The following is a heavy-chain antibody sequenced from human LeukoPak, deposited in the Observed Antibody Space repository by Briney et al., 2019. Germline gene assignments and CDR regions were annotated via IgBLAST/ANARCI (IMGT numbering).Heavy chain of an antibody. Sequence: PVASVNVSCKASGYTFTIYYMHWVRQAPGQGLGWMGIINPSGGSTSYAQTFQGRVTMTRDTSTSTVYIELSSLRSEDTAMYYCARATNGPPRKKYFDYWGQGTLVTVSS. J-gene: IGHJ4*02. CDR2: INPSGGST. V-gene: IGHV1-46*01. CDR3: ARATNGPPRKKYFDY. D-gene: IGHD2-8*01. CDR1: GYTFTIYY.